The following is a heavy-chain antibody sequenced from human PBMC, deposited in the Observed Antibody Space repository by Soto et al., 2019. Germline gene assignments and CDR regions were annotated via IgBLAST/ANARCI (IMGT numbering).Heavy chain of an antibody. V-gene: IGHV1-18*01. D-gene: IGHD6-13*01. CDR3: ARTDSRPQDFDY. CDR2: INPYNGNT. CDR1: GYTFTSYG. Sequence: QVQLVRSGAEVKKPGASVKVSCKASGYTFTSYGITWVRQAPGQGLEWMGWINPYNGNTNYAQKLQGRVTMTTYTSTSTAYMELRSLRSDDTAVYYCARTDSRPQDFDYWGQGTLVSVSS. J-gene: IGHJ4*02.